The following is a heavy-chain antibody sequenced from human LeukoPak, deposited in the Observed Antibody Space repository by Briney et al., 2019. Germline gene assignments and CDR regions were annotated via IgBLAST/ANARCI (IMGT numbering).Heavy chain of an antibody. CDR1: GGSISSSSYY. CDR2: IHYSGSS. CDR3: VRHVSSSSGYHFDY. V-gene: IGHV4-39*01. J-gene: IGHJ4*02. D-gene: IGHD3-10*01. Sequence: PSETLSLTCTVSGGSISSSSYYWGWIRQPPGKGLEWIGTIHYSGSSYCNPSLKSRVTISVDTSKNQFSLKLSSVTAADTAVYYCVRHVSSSSGYHFDYWGQGTLVTVSP.